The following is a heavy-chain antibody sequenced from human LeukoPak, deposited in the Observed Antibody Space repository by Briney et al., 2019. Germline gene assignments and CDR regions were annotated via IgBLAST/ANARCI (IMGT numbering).Heavy chain of an antibody. V-gene: IGHV4-61*01. D-gene: IGHD3-3*02. CDR2: KYYSGST. CDR1: GVSINTCCYY. J-gene: IGHJ4*02. CDR3: ARGRSFGFDFDS. Sequence: SETLSLTCAVSGVSINTCCYYWTWIRQPQGKGLEWIGYKYYSGSTRYNSSLRSRLSLSLDTSNNQFSLKLSSVTAADTAVYYCARGRSFGFDFDSWGQGTLVIVSS.